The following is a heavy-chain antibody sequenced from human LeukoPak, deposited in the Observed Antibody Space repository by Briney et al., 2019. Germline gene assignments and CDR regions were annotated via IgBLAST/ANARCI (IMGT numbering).Heavy chain of an antibody. V-gene: IGHV3-30*02. CDR3: ATGCSSGYYPDY. CDR2: IRYDGSNK. J-gene: IGHJ4*02. CDR1: GFTFSSYG. D-gene: IGHD3-22*01. Sequence: GGSLRLSCAASGFTFSSYGMHWVRQAPGKGLEWVAFIRYDGSNKYYADSVKGRFTISRDNSKNTLYLQMNSLRAEDTAVYYCATGCSSGYYPDYWGQGTLVTVSS.